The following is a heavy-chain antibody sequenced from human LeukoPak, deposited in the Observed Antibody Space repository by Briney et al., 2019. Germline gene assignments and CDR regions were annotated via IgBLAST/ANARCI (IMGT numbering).Heavy chain of an antibody. D-gene: IGHD1-1*01. CDR3: TRDRDTIPTTDAGGDHFHH. V-gene: IGHV1-18*01. CDR2: INVYNGNT. CDR1: GYAFTSYG. Sequence: GASVKVSCKASGYAFTSYGINWVRQAPGQGLEWMGWINVYNGNTNNAQKLQGRVTMTTDTSTSTAYMELRSLRSDDTAVYYCTRDRDTIPTTDAGGDHFHHWGQGTLLTVSS. J-gene: IGHJ4*02.